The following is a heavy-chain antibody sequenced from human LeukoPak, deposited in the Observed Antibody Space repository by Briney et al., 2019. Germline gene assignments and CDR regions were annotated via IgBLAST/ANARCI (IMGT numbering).Heavy chain of an antibody. J-gene: IGHJ4*02. CDR1: GYTFTSYD. CDR2: IVLDSGNT. CDR3: AAGSGCYSPDY. Sequence: ASVKVSCKASGYTFTSYDINWVRQATGQGLEWMGWIVLDSGNTKYAHNFQDRVTITRDMSTNTGYMELSSLRSEDTAVYYCAAGSGCYSPDYWGQGTLVTVSS. D-gene: IGHD6-19*01. V-gene: IGHV1-8*01.